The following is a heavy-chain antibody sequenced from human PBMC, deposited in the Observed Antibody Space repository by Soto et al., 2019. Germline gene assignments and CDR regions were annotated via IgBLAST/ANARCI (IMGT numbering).Heavy chain of an antibody. V-gene: IGHV1-18*01. CDR1: GYTFTSYG. Sequence: ASVKVSCKASGYTFTSYGISWVRQAPGQGLEWMGWISAYNGNTNYAQKLQGRVTMTTDTSTSTAYMELRSLRSDDTAVYYCARDPYYYGSGSPGYWGQGTLVTVSS. CDR2: ISAYNGNT. J-gene: IGHJ4*02. CDR3: ARDPYYYGSGSPGY. D-gene: IGHD3-10*01.